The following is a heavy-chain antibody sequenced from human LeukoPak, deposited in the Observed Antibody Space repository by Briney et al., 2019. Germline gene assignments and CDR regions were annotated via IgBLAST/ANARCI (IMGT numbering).Heavy chain of an antibody. D-gene: IGHD3-10*01. V-gene: IGHV3-30-3*01. CDR3: ARTDYYGSGSPFDY. Sequence: GGSLRHSCAASGFTFSSYAMHWVRQAPGKGLEWVAVISYDGSNKYYADSVKGRFTISRDNSKNTLYLQMNSLRAEDTAVYYCARTDYYGSGSPFDYWGQGTLVTVSS. J-gene: IGHJ4*02. CDR2: ISYDGSNK. CDR1: GFTFSSYA.